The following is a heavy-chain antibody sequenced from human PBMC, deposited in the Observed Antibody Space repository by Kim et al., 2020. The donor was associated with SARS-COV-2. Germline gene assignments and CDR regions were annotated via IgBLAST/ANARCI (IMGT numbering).Heavy chain of an antibody. J-gene: IGHJ4*02. CDR3: ARDRELTGDGGFDY. D-gene: IGHD7-27*01. CDR2: IWYDGSNK. V-gene: IGHV3-33*01. CDR1: GFTFSSYG. Sequence: GGSLRLSCAASGFTFSSYGMHWVRQAPGKGLEWVAVIWYDGSNKYYADSVKGRFTISRDNSKNTLYLQMNSLRAEDTAVYYCARDRELTGDGGFDYWGQGTLVTVSS.